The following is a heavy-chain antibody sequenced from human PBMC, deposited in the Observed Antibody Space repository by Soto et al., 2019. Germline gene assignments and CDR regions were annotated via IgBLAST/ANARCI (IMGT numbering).Heavy chain of an antibody. CDR2: INHSGST. Sequence: SETLSLTCAVYGGSFSGYYWSWIRQPPGKGLEWIGEINHSGSTNYNPSLKSRVTISVDTSKNQFSLKLSSVTAADTAVYYCARGFYYILTGYYKYLGMDGWGKGTTVTVSS. CDR1: GGSFSGYY. V-gene: IGHV4-34*01. D-gene: IGHD3-9*01. J-gene: IGHJ6*04. CDR3: ARGFYYILTGYYKYLGMDG.